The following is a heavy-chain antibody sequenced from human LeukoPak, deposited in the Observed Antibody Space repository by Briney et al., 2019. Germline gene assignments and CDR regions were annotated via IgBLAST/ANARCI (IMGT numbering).Heavy chain of an antibody. Sequence: GGSLRLSCAASGFTFSDYYMSCIRQVPGKGLEWVSYIGRSGTTIHYADSVKGRFTISWDNAKKSLYLQMNSLRAEDAAVYYCAKANRWLQFDIDYWGQGTLVTVSS. J-gene: IGHJ4*02. CDR1: GFTFSDYY. D-gene: IGHD5-24*01. CDR2: IGRSGTTI. CDR3: AKANRWLQFDIDY. V-gene: IGHV3-11*01.